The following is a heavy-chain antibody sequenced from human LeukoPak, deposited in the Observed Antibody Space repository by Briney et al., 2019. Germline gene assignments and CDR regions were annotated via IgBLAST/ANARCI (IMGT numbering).Heavy chain of an antibody. V-gene: IGHV3-30-3*01. CDR3: ARVGSSGWSAIAVNIDY. CDR1: GFTFSSYA. CDR2: ISYDGSNK. Sequence: AGRSLRLSCAASGFTFSSYAMHWVRQAPGKGLEWVAVISYDGSNKYYADSVKGRFTISRDNSKNTLYLQMSSLRAEDTAVYYCARVGSSGWSAIAVNIDYWGQGTLVTVSS. D-gene: IGHD6-19*01. J-gene: IGHJ4*02.